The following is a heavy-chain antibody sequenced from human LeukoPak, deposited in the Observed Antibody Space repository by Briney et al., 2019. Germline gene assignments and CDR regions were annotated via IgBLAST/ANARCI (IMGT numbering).Heavy chain of an antibody. D-gene: IGHD6-6*01. CDR3: AKDMGASIAARPNYYYGMDV. Sequence: PGRSLRLSCAAYGFTFDDYAMHWVRQAPGKGLEWVSGISWNSGSIGYADSVKGRFTISRDNAKNSLYLQMNSLRAEDTALYYYAKDMGASIAARPNYYYGMDVWGQGTTVTVSS. J-gene: IGHJ6*02. V-gene: IGHV3-9*01. CDR1: GFTFDDYA. CDR2: ISWNSGSI.